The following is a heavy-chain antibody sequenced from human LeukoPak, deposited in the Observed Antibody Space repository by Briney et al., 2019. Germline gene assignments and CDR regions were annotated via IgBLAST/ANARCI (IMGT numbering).Heavy chain of an antibody. CDR2: ISAYNGNT. CDR1: GYTFTGYY. D-gene: IGHD3-3*02. Sequence: ASVKVSCKASGYTFTGYYMHWVRQAPGQGLEWMGWISAYNGNTNYAQKLQGRVTMTTDTSTSTAYMELRSLRSEDTAVYYCARVRVSPNYYMDVWGKGTTVTVSS. CDR3: ARVRVSPNYYMDV. J-gene: IGHJ6*03. V-gene: IGHV1-18*04.